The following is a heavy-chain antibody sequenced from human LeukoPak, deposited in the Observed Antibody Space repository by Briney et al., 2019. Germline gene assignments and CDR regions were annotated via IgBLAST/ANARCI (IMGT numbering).Heavy chain of an antibody. CDR1: GFTFSSYV. D-gene: IGHD6-13*01. J-gene: IGHJ4*02. CDR3: PKPHLLPVWYSSSWYCEY. Sequence: GGSLRLSCAASGFTFSSYVMHWVRQAPGKGLEWVAVISYDGSNKYYADYVKGRFTISRDNSKNTLYLQMNSLRAEDMAVFYGPKPHLLPVWYSSSWYCEYWGQGTLVSVSS. CDR2: ISYDGSNK. V-gene: IGHV3-30*18.